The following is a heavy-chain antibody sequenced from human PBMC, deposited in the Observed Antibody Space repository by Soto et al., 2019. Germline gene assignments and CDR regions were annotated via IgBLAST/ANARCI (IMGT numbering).Heavy chain of an antibody. J-gene: IGHJ6*03. Sequence: ASVKVSCKASGYTFAGYYMHWVRQAPGQGLEWMGWINPNSGGTNYAQKFQGWVTMTRDTSISTAYMELSRLRSDDTAVYYCARVRRWRFFQAARYYYSYNRAAWGKGPRSPSP. CDR1: GYTFAGYY. CDR3: ARVRRWRFFQAARYYYSYNRAA. D-gene: IGHD2-15*01. CDR2: INPNSGGT. V-gene: IGHV1-2*04.